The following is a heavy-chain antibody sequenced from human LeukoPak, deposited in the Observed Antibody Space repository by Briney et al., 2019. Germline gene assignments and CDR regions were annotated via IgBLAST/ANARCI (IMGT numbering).Heavy chain of an antibody. CDR1: GGTFSSYA. CDR2: IIPIFGTA. J-gene: IGHJ4*02. D-gene: IGHD5-18*01. V-gene: IGHV1-69*01. CDR3: ARGGYSYGIFDY. Sequence: SVTVSCTASGGTFSSYAISWVRQAPGQGLEWMGGIIPIFGTANYAQKFQGRVTITADESTSTAYMELSSLRSEDTAVYYCARGGYSYGIFDYWGQGTLVTVSS.